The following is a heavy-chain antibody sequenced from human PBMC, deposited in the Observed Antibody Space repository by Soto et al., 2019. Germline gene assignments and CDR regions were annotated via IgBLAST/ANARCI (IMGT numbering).Heavy chain of an antibody. CDR1: GFTVSSNY. J-gene: IGHJ4*02. CDR3: ASSYCSSTSCYKRGVDY. V-gene: IGHV3-53*04. CDR2: IYSGGST. D-gene: IGHD2-2*02. Sequence: GGSLRLSCAASGFTVSSNYMSWVRQAPGKGLEWVSVIYSGGSTYYADSVKGRFTISRQNSKNTLYLQMNSLRAEDTAVYYCASSYCSSTSCYKRGVDYWGQGTLVTVSS.